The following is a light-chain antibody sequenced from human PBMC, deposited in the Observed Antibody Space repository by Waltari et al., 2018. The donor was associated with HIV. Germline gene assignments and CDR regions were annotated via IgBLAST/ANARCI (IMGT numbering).Light chain of an antibody. CDR2: LGF. CDR3: MQGLQIPLT. J-gene: IGKJ3*01. V-gene: IGKV2-28*01. CDR1: ESLLHKNGYNY. Sequence: EIVMTQSPLSLPVTPGEPASISCRSSESLLHKNGYNYLDWYLQRPGQSPQLLIYLGFNRASGVPDRFSGSGSGTDFTLKISRVEAEDVGVYYCMQGLQIPLTFGPGTIVDI.